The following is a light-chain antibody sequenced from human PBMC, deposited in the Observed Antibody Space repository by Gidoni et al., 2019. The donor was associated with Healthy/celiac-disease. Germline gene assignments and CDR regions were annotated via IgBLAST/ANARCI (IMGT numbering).Light chain of an antibody. CDR3: QQYGSSRGFT. V-gene: IGKV3-20*01. J-gene: IGKJ3*01. Sequence: EIVLTQSPGTLSLSPGERATLSCRASQSVSSSYLAWYQQKPGQAPRLLIYGASSRATGIPDRFSGSGSGTDFTLTISRLEPEDFAVYYCQQYGSSRGFTFGSWDQSGYQT. CDR1: QSVSSSY. CDR2: GAS.